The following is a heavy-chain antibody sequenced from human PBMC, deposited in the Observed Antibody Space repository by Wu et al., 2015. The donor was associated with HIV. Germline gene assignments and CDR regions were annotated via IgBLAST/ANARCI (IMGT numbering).Heavy chain of an antibody. CDR3: ARNTDSVATSLYSLGV. Sequence: CKASGDGFTSYAVSWVRQAPGQGLEWMGGINPLFGTTKHVEKFQDRLTFSTDEFKSTVYMELSSLRSDDTAVYYCARNTDSVATSLYSLGVWGQGTTVTVSS. CDR2: INPLFGTT. V-gene: IGHV1-69*05. CDR1: GDGFTSYA. D-gene: IGHD5-12*01. J-gene: IGHJ6*02.